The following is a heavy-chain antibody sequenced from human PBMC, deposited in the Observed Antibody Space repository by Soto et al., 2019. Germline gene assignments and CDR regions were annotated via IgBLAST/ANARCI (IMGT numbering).Heavy chain of an antibody. Sequence: SETLSLTCTVFGGSVSIGDYLWGWIRQRPGKGLEWIGYIHDSGNTYYNPSLKSRVTISLDTSKNQFSLKVTSMTAADTAVYFCARARGGDSGDYASLFDRWGQGNLVTVSS. CDR3: ARARGGDSGDYASLFDR. CDR2: IHDSGNT. J-gene: IGHJ5*02. CDR1: GGSVSIGDYL. D-gene: IGHD4-17*01. V-gene: IGHV4-30-4*01.